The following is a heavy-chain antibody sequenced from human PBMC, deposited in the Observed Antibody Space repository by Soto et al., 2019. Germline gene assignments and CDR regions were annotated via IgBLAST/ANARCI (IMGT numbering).Heavy chain of an antibody. J-gene: IGHJ3*02. CDR2: IYSGGST. D-gene: IGHD3-9*01. CDR3: ARNYDILTADAFDI. V-gene: IGHV3-66*01. Sequence: GGSLRLSCAASGFTVSSNYMSWVRQAPGKGLEWVSFIYSGGSTYYADSVKGRFTISRDNSKNTLYLQMNSLRAEDTAVYYCARNYDILTADAFDIWGQGTMVTVSS. CDR1: GFTVSSNY.